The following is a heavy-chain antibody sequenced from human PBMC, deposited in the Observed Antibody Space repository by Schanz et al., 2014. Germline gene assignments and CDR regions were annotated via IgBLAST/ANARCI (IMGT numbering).Heavy chain of an antibody. D-gene: IGHD5-18*01. CDR3: AKDRGDGYSNGIFQY. CDR1: GFTFSQYG. V-gene: IGHV3-30*18. CDR2: ISYDGTNE. Sequence: QVQLVDSGGGLVKPGGSLRLSCAASGFTFSQYGMHWVRQAPGKGLEWVAVISYDGTNEYYAESVKGRFTISRDNAKNTFYLHMNSLRNEDTAVYFCAKDRGDGYSNGIFQYWGLGTLVTDSS. J-gene: IGHJ4*02.